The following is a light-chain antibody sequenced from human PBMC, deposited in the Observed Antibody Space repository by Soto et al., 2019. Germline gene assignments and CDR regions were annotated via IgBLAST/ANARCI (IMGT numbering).Light chain of an antibody. CDR3: QQRSKWPIT. CDR1: QSISSY. J-gene: IGKJ5*01. V-gene: IGKV1-39*01. Sequence: DIQMTPSPSSLSASVGDRITITCRASQSISSYLSWYHQKPGKAPNLLIYAASSLQSGVPSRFSGSGSGTDFTLTISSLQPEDFAVYYCQQRSKWPITFGQGTRLEIK. CDR2: AAS.